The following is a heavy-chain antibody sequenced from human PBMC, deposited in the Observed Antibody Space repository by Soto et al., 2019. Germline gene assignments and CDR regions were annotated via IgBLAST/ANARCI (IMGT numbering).Heavy chain of an antibody. CDR1: GGSISSYY. Sequence: SETLSLTCTVSGGSISSYYWSWIRQPPGRGLEWIGYIYYSGSTNYNPSLKSRVTISVDTSKKQFSLKLTSVTAADTAVYYCASHLRPTNWGGGYFDYWGQGPLVTGSS. D-gene: IGHD7-27*01. V-gene: IGHV4-59*08. J-gene: IGHJ4*02. CDR3: ASHLRPTNWGGGYFDY. CDR2: IYYSGST.